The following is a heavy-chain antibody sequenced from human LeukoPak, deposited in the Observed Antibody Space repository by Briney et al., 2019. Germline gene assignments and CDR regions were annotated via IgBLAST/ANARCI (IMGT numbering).Heavy chain of an antibody. Sequence: PSETLSLTCTVSGGSISNYYWSWIRQPPGKGLEWIGYIFYSGSTNSNPSLQSRVTISVDTSKNEFSLKLSSVTAADTAVYYCARGIQQLGSYWYFDLWGRGTLVTVSS. CDR3: ARGIQQLGSYWYFDL. CDR1: GGSISNYY. D-gene: IGHD5-18*01. J-gene: IGHJ2*01. CDR2: IFYSGST. V-gene: IGHV4-59*01.